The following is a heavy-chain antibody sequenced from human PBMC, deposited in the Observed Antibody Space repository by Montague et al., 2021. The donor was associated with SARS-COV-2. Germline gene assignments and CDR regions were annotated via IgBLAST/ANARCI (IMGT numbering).Heavy chain of an antibody. Sequence: CAISGDSVSSSSVAWNWIRQSPSRGLEWLGGTYYRSRWYDDYAASVKGRITMNPDTAKNHFSLQLNSVTPEDTAVYYCARGNWEKVTGTTSDYLYYFDRWGQGTLVTVSS. CDR2: TYYRSRWYD. J-gene: IGHJ4*02. V-gene: IGHV6-1*01. CDR1: GDSVSSSSVA. CDR3: ARGNWEKVTGTTSDYLYYFDR. D-gene: IGHD1-7*01.